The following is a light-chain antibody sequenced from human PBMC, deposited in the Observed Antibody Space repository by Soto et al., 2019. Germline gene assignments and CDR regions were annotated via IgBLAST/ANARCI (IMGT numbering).Light chain of an antibody. CDR1: QSVYSN. V-gene: IGKV3-11*01. J-gene: IGKJ4*01. CDR2: EAS. Sequence: EIVLTQSPATLSLSPGERATLSCRASQSVYSNLAWYQHKPGQAPRLLIYEASNRATGIPARFRGSGSGTDFTLTISSLEPEDFAIYYCQQRSNWPRLTFGGGTKVEIK. CDR3: QQRSNWPRLT.